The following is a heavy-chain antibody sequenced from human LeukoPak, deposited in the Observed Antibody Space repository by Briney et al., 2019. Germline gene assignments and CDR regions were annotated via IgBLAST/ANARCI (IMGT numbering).Heavy chain of an antibody. D-gene: IGHD1-26*01. J-gene: IGHJ4*02. Sequence: GGSLRLSCAASGFTFSSYWMSWVRQAPAKGLEWVANIKQDGSEKYYVDSVKGRFTISRDYAKNSLYLQMNSLRAEDTAVYYCARAKWELPLDYWSQGTLVTVSS. CDR2: IKQDGSEK. CDR1: GFTFSSYW. V-gene: IGHV3-7*01. CDR3: ARAKWELPLDY.